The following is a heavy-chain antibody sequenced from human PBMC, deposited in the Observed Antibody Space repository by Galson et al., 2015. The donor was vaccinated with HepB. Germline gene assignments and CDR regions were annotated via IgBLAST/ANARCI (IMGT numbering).Heavy chain of an antibody. CDR3: ARDLNHRDRTGWERGKDYYYGMDV. CDR2: INPNSGGT. Sequence: SVKVSCKASGYTFTGYYMHWVRQAPGQGLEWMGWINPNSGGTNYAQKFQGWVTMTRDTSITTAYMELSRLRSDDTAVYYCARDLNHRDRTGWERGKDYYYGMDVWGQGTTVTVSS. CDR1: GYTFTGYY. V-gene: IGHV1-2*04. J-gene: IGHJ6*02. D-gene: IGHD1-26*01.